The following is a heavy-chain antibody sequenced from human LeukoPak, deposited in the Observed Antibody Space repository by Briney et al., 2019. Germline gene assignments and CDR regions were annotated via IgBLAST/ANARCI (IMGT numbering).Heavy chain of an antibody. CDR3: ARLKRSKKDIAVAGTHFDY. CDR2: IYYSGST. CDR1: GGSISSSGYY. J-gene: IGHJ4*02. V-gene: IGHV4-39*01. Sequence: SETLSLTCTVSGGSISSSGYYWGWIRQPPGKGLEWIGSIYYSGSTYYNPSLKSRVTISVDTSKNQFSLKLSSVTAADTAVYYCARLKRSKKDIAVAGTHFDYWGQGTLVTVSS. D-gene: IGHD6-19*01.